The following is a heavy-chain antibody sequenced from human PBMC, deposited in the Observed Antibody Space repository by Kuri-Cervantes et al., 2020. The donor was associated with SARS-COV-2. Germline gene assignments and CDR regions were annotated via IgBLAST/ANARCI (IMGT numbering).Heavy chain of an antibody. CDR2: ISAYNGNT. Sequence: ASVKVSCKASGYTFTSYGISWVRQAPGQGLEWMGWISAYNGNTNYAQKLQGRVTMTTDTSTSTAYMELRSLRSDDTAVYYCARVGPVVPAAMDWFDPWGQGTLVTVS. CDR3: ARVGPVVPAAMDWFDP. J-gene: IGHJ5*02. D-gene: IGHD2-2*01. V-gene: IGHV1-18*01. CDR1: GYTFTSYG.